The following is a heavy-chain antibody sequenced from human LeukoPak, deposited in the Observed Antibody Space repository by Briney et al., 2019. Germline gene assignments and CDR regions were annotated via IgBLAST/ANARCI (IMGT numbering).Heavy chain of an antibody. CDR1: GGSISSGGYY. CDR2: IYYSGST. CDR3: ARELHYALDY. V-gene: IGHV4-31*03. Sequence: SETLSLTCTVSGGSISSGGYYWSWIRQHPGKGLEWIGYIYYSGSTYYNPSLKSRVTISVDTSKNQFSLKLSSVTAADTAVYCCARELHYALDYWGQGTLVTVSS. D-gene: IGHD2-2*01. J-gene: IGHJ4*02.